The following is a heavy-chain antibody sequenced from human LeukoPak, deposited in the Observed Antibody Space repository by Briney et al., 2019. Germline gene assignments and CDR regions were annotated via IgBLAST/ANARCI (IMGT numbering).Heavy chain of an antibody. V-gene: IGHV1-46*01. CDR1: GYTFTSYY. D-gene: IGHD3-9*01. Sequence: ASVKVSCKASGYTFTSYYMHWVRQAPGQGLEWMGIINPSGGSTSYAQKFQGRVTMTRDTSISTAYMELSRLRSDDTAVYYCARSRRYFDWLFPNWFDPWGQGTLVTVSS. CDR2: INPSGGST. CDR3: ARSRRYFDWLFPNWFDP. J-gene: IGHJ5*02.